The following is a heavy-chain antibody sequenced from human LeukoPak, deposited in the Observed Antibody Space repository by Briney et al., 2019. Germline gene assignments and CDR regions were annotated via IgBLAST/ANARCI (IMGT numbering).Heavy chain of an antibody. CDR1: GFAFSTYA. CDR3: ARANSSGWYFDY. Sequence: GGSLRLSCAASGFAFSTYAMSWVRQAPGKGLEWVSGINWNGGSTGYADSVKGRFTISRDNAKNSLYLQMNSLRAEDTALYYCARANSSGWYFDYWGQGTLVTVSS. V-gene: IGHV3-20*04. D-gene: IGHD6-19*01. J-gene: IGHJ4*02. CDR2: INWNGGST.